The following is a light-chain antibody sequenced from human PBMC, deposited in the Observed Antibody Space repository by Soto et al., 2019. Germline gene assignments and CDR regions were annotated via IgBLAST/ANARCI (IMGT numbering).Light chain of an antibody. Sequence: EIVLTQSPGTLSLSPGERATLSCRASQSFSSNYLAWYQQKPGQAPRILIYGATTRATGIPDRFSGSESGTDFTLTISRLEPKDSAVYYCQQYSGVWTFGQGTKV. CDR2: GAT. V-gene: IGKV3-20*01. CDR3: QQYSGVWT. J-gene: IGKJ1*01. CDR1: QSFSSNY.